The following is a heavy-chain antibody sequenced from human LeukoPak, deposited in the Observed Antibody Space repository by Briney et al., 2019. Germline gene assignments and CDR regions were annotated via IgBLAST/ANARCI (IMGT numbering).Heavy chain of an antibody. CDR1: GESFSGYY. CDR3: ARGRYCNTTNCPYVGGYYYMDV. V-gene: IGHV4-34*01. Sequence: SETLSLTCAVYGESFSGYYWTWIRQTPGKGLGWIGKIDHSGSANYNPSLKSRVTISVDTPKNQLFLELSSVTAADTAVYYCARGRYCNTTNCPYVGGYYYMDVSGKGTTVIVSS. J-gene: IGHJ6*03. D-gene: IGHD2-2*01. CDR2: IDHSGSA.